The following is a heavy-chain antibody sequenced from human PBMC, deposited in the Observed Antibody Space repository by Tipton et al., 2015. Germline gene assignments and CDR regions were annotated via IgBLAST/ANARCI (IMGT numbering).Heavy chain of an antibody. CDR2: ISTYNGNT. J-gene: IGHJ5*02. D-gene: IGHD2-15*01. CDR1: GYTSTSQG. V-gene: IGHV1-18*01. Sequence: QLVQSGAEVKKPGASVKVSCKASGYTSTSQGITWVRQAPGQGLEWMGWISTYNGNTNYAQNLQGRVTLTTDTSTSTAYMELRGLRSGDTAVYYCAIVNSPWYHWFDPWGQGTLVTVSS. CDR3: AIVNSPWYHWFDP.